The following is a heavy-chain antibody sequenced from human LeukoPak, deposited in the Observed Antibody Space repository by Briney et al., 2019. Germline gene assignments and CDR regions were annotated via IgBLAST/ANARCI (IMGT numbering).Heavy chain of an antibody. Sequence: PGGSLRLSCEASGFTFRTYTMNWVRQAPGKGLEWLSYISSSSFITHYADSVKGRFTISRDNAKNSLYLQMNSLRDEDTAVYYCARDRRKNSGSYVGFDYWGQGTLVTVSS. V-gene: IGHV3-48*02. CDR2: ISSSSFIT. CDR1: GFTFRTYT. J-gene: IGHJ4*02. CDR3: ARDRRKNSGSYVGFDY. D-gene: IGHD1-26*01.